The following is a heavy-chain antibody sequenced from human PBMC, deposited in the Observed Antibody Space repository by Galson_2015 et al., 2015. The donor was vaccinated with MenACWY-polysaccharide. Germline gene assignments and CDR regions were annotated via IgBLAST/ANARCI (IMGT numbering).Heavy chain of an antibody. V-gene: IGHV3-74*01. CDR3: ARVLKGLVGATPDY. CDR1: GFTFSSYW. CDR2: TNGDGGAT. D-gene: IGHD1-26*01. Sequence: SLRLSCAASGFTFSSYWMHWVRQAPGKGLVWVSRTNGDGGATDYADSVKGRLTISRDNAKNTLYLQMNSLRAEDTAVYYCARVLKGLVGATPDYWGQGTLVTVSS. J-gene: IGHJ4*02.